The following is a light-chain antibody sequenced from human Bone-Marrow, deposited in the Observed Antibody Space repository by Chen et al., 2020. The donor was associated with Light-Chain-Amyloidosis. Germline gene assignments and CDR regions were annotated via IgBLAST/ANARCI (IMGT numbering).Light chain of an antibody. J-gene: IGKJ5*01. CDR2: DAS. CDR1: QSVSSY. V-gene: IGKV3-11*01. Sequence: EIVLTQSPATLSLPLGERATLSCRASQSVSSYLAWYQHKPGQAPRLLIYDASNRATGIPARFSGSGSGTDFTLTISRLEPEDFAVYYCQQRSSWPTTFGQGTRLEI. CDR3: QQRSSWPTT.